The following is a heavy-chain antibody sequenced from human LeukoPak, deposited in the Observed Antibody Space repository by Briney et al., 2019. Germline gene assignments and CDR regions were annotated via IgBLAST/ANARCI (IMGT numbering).Heavy chain of an antibody. D-gene: IGHD6-19*01. J-gene: IGHJ4*02. CDR1: GGSISSSSYS. V-gene: IGHV4-39*01. CDR2: ISYSGST. CDR3: ARHGIAVARTRFDY. Sequence: SGTLSLTCTVSGGSISSSSYSWGWIRQPPGKGLEWIGSISYSGSTYYNPSLKSRVTISVDTSKNQFSLKLSSVTAADTAVYYCARHGIAVARTRFDYWGQGTLVTVSS.